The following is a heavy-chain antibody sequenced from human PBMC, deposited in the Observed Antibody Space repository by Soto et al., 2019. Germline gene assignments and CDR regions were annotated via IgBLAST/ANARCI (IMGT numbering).Heavy chain of an antibody. D-gene: IGHD3-22*01. J-gene: IGHJ6*02. CDR1: GFTFSSYS. V-gene: IGHV3-48*02. CDR3: ARDHDYYDSSGYPQSYYYYGMDV. CDR2: ISSSSSTI. Sequence: GGSLRLSCAASGFTFSSYSMNWVRQAPGKGLEWVSYISSSSSTIHYADSVKGRFTISRDNAKNSLYLQMNSLRDEDTAVYYCARDHDYYDSSGYPQSYYYYGMDVWGQGTTVTVSS.